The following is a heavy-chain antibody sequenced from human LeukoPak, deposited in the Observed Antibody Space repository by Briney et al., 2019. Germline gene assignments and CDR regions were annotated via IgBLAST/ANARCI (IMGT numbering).Heavy chain of an antibody. CDR3: ARDREQPQGGYYYGMDV. Sequence: GGSLRLSCAASGFTFSSYAMHWVRQAPGKGLEWVAVISYDGSNKYYADSVKGRFTISRDNSKNTLYLQMNSLRAEDTAVYYCARDREQPQGGYYYGMDVWGQGTTVTVSS. J-gene: IGHJ6*02. CDR1: GFTFSSYA. CDR2: ISYDGSNK. D-gene: IGHD1-26*01. V-gene: IGHV3-30-3*01.